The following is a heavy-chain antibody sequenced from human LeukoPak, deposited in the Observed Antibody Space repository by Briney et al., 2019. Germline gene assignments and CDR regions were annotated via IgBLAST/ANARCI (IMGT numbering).Heavy chain of an antibody. J-gene: IGHJ4*02. CDR1: GDSISGYY. CDR2: IYYSGTT. D-gene: IGHD1-7*01. V-gene: IGHV4-59*01. Sequence: SETLSLTCTVSGDSISGYYWSWIRQPPGKGLEWIGYIYYSGTTNYNPSLNSRVTISVDTSKNEASLKLSSVTAADTAVHYCARSRYNWNYYFDYWGQGTLVTVSS. CDR3: ARSRYNWNYYFDY.